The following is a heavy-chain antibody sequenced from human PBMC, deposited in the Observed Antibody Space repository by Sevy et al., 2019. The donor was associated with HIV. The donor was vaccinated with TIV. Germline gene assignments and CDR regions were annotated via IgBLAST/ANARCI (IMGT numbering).Heavy chain of an antibody. J-gene: IGHJ4*02. CDR3: ARGGATLDH. D-gene: IGHD1-1*01. CDR2: ISYDGSNK. Sequence: GGSLRLSCAASGFTFSSYAMHWVRQAPGMGLEWVAVISYDGSNKYYADSVKGRFTISRDNSKNTLYLQMNSLRAEDTTVYYCARGGATLDHWGQRTLVTVSS. CDR1: GFTFSSYA. V-gene: IGHV3-30*04.